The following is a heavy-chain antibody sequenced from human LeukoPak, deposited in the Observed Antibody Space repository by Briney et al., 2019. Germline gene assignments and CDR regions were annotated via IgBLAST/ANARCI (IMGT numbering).Heavy chain of an antibody. J-gene: IGHJ4*02. CDR2: ISYDGSNK. CDR3: ASTSGYSRRGY. V-gene: IGHV3-30-3*01. D-gene: IGHD6-13*01. Sequence: GGSLRLSCAASGFTFSSYAMHWVRQAPGKGLEWVAVISYDGSNKYYADSVKGRFTISRDNSKNTLYLQMNSLRAEDTAVYYCASTSGYSRRGYWGQGTLVTVSS. CDR1: GFTFSSYA.